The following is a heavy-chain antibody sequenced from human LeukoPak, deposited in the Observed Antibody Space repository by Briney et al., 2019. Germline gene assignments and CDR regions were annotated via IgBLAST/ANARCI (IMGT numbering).Heavy chain of an antibody. CDR3: ARASDSSSAGVVDY. V-gene: IGHV4-59*01. Sequence: SETLSLTCTVSGGSISGYYWSWIRQPPGKGLEWIGFIYYSGSTNYNPSLKSRVTISVDTSKNQFSLKLSSVTAADTAVYYCARASDSSSAGVVDYWGQETLVTVSS. CDR2: IYYSGST. CDR1: GGSISGYY. J-gene: IGHJ4*02. D-gene: IGHD6-6*01.